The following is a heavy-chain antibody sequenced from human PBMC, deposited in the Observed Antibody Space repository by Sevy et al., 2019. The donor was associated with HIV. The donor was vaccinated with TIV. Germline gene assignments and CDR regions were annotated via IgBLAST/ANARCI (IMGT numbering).Heavy chain of an antibody. D-gene: IGHD3-22*01. CDR1: GDTLNVLS. J-gene: IGHJ4*02. V-gene: IGHV1-24*01. CDR3: ATTKDYYDSSGYPFDD. CDR2: FDPEDDET. Sequence: ASVKVSCKVSGDTLNVLSMHWVRQAPGKGLEWMATFDPEDDETFYAQKFQGRVTLTEDTSTGTAYMVLSSLRSEDTDLYFCATTKDYYDSSGYPFDDWGQGTLVTVSS.